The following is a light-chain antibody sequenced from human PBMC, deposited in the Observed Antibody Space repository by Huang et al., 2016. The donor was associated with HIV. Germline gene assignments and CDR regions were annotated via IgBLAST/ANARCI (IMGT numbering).Light chain of an antibody. CDR1: QSIINN. CDR3: QQYNNWPPLLT. CDR2: GAS. V-gene: IGKV3-15*01. Sequence: EIVLTQSPAPLSLSPGERAALSCRATQSIINNLAWYQQKVGQSPRLLIYGASTRATGNPARFRGSGFGTDFTLTISSLQSEEFAVYYCQQYNNWPPLLTFGGGTKVEIK. J-gene: IGKJ4*01.